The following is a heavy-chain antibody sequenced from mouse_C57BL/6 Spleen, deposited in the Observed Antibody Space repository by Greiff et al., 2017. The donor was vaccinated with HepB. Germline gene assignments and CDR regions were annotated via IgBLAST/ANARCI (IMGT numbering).Heavy chain of an antibody. D-gene: IGHD2-4*01. V-gene: IGHV1-55*01. J-gene: IGHJ2*01. Sequence: QVQLQQPGAELVMPGASVKLSCKASGYTFTSYWITWVKQRPGQGLEWIGDIYPGSGSTNYNEKFKSKATLTVDTSSSTAYMQLSSLTSEDSAVYYCARRNDYDVGYWGQGTTLTVSS. CDR1: GYTFTSYW. CDR2: IYPGSGST. CDR3: ARRNDYDVGY.